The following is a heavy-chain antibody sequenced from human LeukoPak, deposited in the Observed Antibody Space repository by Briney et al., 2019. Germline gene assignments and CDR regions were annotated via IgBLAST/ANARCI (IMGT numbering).Heavy chain of an antibody. CDR1: GFTFSIYA. V-gene: IGHV3-23*01. CDR2: ISGSGGST. D-gene: IGHD3-9*01. Sequence: PGGSLRLSCAASGFTFSIYAMSWVRQAPGKGLEWVSAISGSGGSTYYADSVKGRFTISRDNSKNTLYLQMNSLRAEDTAVYYCAKDNYDSLTGYFDYWGQGTLVTVSS. J-gene: IGHJ4*02. CDR3: AKDNYDSLTGYFDY.